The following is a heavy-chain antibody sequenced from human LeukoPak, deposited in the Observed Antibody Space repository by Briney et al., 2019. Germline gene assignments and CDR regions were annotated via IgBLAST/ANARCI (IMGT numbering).Heavy chain of an antibody. CDR1: GYSFTSYW. Sequence: GESLQISCKGSGYSFTSYWIGWVRQMPGKGLEWMGIIYPGDSDTRYSPSFQGQVTISADKSISTAYLQWSSLKASDTAMYYCARPLPAYCGGDCYPEYFQHWGQGTLVTVSS. J-gene: IGHJ1*01. CDR3: ARPLPAYCGGDCYPEYFQH. CDR2: IYPGDSDT. V-gene: IGHV5-51*01. D-gene: IGHD2-21*02.